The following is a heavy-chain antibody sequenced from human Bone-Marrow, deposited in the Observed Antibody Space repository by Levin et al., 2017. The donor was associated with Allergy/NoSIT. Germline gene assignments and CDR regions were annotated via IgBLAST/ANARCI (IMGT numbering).Heavy chain of an antibody. Sequence: SCAASGFTVSRYYMSWVRQAPGKGLEWVSVMYSGGDTYYADSVKGRFTISRDNAKNTVYLQMSSLRPEDTAVYYCARSPLVDTALVELFDYWGQGTLVTVSS. V-gene: IGHV3-66*02. J-gene: IGHJ4*02. D-gene: IGHD5-18*01. CDR1: GFTVSRYY. CDR2: MYSGGDT. CDR3: ARSPLVDTALVELFDY.